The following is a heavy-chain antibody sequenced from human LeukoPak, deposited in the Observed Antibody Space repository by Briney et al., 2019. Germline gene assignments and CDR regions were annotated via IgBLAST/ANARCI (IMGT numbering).Heavy chain of an antibody. CDR1: GYTFTGHF. J-gene: IGHJ4*02. CDR2: IKPKSGAT. Sequence: ASVKVSCEASGYTFTGHFMNWVRQAPEQGLEWMGWIKPKSGATAYAQKFQGRVTMTRDTAINTAYLELSSLTSDDTAVYYCARVREWEEISGAIPDYSDYWGQGTLITVSS. CDR3: ARVREWEEISGAIPDYSDY. D-gene: IGHD3-3*01. V-gene: IGHV1-2*02.